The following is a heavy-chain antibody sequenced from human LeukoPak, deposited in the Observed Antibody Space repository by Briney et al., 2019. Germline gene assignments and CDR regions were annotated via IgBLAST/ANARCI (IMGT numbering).Heavy chain of an antibody. D-gene: IGHD1-26*01. CDR2: ISSSGGST. J-gene: IGHJ4*02. Sequence: GGSLRLSCAASGFTFSSYGMSWVRQAPGKGLEWVSSISSSGGSTYYADSVKGRFTISRDNSKNSLYLQMNSLRAEDTAVYYCANLSHRYDYWGQGTLVTVSS. V-gene: IGHV3-23*01. CDR1: GFTFSSYG. CDR3: ANLSHRYDY.